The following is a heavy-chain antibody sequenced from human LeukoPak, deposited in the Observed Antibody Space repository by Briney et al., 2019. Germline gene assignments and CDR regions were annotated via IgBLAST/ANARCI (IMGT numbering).Heavy chain of an antibody. Sequence: SETLSLTCTVSGGSISSSSYYWGWIHQPPGKGLEWIGSIYYSGSTYYNPSLKSRVTISVDTSKNQFSLKLSSVTAADTAVYYCASTMNWDLFYYWGQGTLVTVSS. CDR3: ASTMNWDLFYY. J-gene: IGHJ4*02. V-gene: IGHV4-39*01. D-gene: IGHD3-22*01. CDR1: GGSISSSSYY. CDR2: IYYSGST.